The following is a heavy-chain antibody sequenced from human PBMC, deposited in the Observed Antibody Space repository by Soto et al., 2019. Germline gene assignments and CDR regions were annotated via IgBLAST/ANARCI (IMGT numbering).Heavy chain of an antibody. V-gene: IGHV4-31*03. CDR1: GGSISSGGYY. CDR3: ARGYCSSTSCYYSGYYFDY. CDR2: IYYSGST. D-gene: IGHD2-2*01. J-gene: IGHJ4*02. Sequence: SETLSLTCTVSGGSISSGGYYWSWIRQHPGKGLEWIGYIYYSGSTYYNPSLKSRVTISVDTSKNQFSLKLSSVTAADTAVYYCARGYCSSTSCYYSGYYFDYWGQGTLVTVSS.